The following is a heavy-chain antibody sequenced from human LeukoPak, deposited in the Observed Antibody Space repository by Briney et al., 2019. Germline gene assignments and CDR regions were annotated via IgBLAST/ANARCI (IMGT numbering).Heavy chain of an antibody. CDR2: ISGGSSYI. J-gene: IGHJ4*02. CDR1: EFSFSSHS. V-gene: IGHV3-21*01. D-gene: IGHD3-22*01. CDR3: ARDYHYYDSSGYAHD. Sequence: GGSLRLSCTTSEFSFSSHSMNWVRQAPGKGLEWVSSISGGSSYIYYADAVKGRFTISRDNAKNSLYLQMNSLRAEDTAVYYCARDYHYYDSSGYAHDWGQGTLVTVSS.